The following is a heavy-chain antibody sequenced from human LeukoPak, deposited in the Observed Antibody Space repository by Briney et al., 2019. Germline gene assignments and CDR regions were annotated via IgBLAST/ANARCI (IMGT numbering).Heavy chain of an antibody. D-gene: IGHD3-9*01. V-gene: IGHV1-2*02. CDR1: GYTFTGYY. CDR2: INPNSGGT. J-gene: IGHJ6*02. CDR3: ARDTYDILTGYYYGMDV. Sequence: ASVKVSCKASGYTFTGYYMHWVRQAPGPGLEWMGWINPNSGGTNYAQKFQGRVTMTRDTSISTAYMELSRLRSDDTAVYYCARDTYDILTGYYYGMDVWGQGTTVTVSS.